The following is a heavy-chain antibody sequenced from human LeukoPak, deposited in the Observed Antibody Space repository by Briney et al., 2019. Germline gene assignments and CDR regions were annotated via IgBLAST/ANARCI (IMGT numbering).Heavy chain of an antibody. CDR2: IYYSGST. V-gene: IGHV4-39*07. Sequence: SETLSLTCTVSGGSISSSSYYWGWIRQPPGKGLEWIGSIYYSGSTYYNPSLKSRVTISVDTSKNQFSLKLSSVTAADTAVYYCARNFKYYYDSSGPYYFDYWGQGTLVTVSS. CDR1: GGSISSSSYY. J-gene: IGHJ4*02. D-gene: IGHD3-22*01. CDR3: ARNFKYYYDSSGPYYFDY.